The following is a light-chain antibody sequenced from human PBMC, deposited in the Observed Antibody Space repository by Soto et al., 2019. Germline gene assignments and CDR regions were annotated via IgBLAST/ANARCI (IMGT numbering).Light chain of an antibody. CDR3: SSYSTTSSPHVL. CDR2: EVT. CDR1: RSDVGRYNY. J-gene: IGLJ2*01. Sequence: QSVLTQPASVSGSPGQSITISCTGTRSDVGRYNYVSWYQQHPGKAPKLLFYEVTYRPSGVSTRFSASKSGSTASLTISGIQAEDEADYYCSSYSTTSSPHVLFGGGTKVTVL. V-gene: IGLV2-14*01.